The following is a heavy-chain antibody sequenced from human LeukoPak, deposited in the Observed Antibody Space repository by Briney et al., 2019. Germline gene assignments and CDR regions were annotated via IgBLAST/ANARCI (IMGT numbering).Heavy chain of an antibody. Sequence: GASVKVSCKASGYTFTSYGISWVRQAPGQGLEWMGGFDPEDGETIYAQKFQGRVTMTEDTSTDTAYMELSSLRSEDTAVYYCATYLAVAGSFDYWGQGTLVTVSS. V-gene: IGHV1-24*01. D-gene: IGHD6-19*01. CDR3: ATYLAVAGSFDY. J-gene: IGHJ4*02. CDR2: FDPEDGET. CDR1: GYTFTSYG.